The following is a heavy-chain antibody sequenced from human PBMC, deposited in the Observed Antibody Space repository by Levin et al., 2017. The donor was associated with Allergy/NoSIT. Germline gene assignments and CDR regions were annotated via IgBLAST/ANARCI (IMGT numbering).Heavy chain of an antibody. CDR1: GFTFSSYG. J-gene: IGHJ6*02. CDR2: IWYDGSNK. Sequence: GGSLRLSCAASGFTFSSYGMHWVRQAPGKGLEWVAVIWYDGSNKYYADSVKGRFTISRDNSKNTLYLQMNSLRAEDTAVYYCARETAMVRSLGYYGMDVWGQGTTVTVSS. CDR3: ARETAMVRSLGYYGMDV. D-gene: IGHD3-10*01. V-gene: IGHV3-33*01.